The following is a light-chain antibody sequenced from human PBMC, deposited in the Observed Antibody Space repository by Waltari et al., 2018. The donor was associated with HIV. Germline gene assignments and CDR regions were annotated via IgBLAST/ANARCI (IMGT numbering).Light chain of an antibody. CDR1: QSISSW. CDR3: QQYNSYSRT. V-gene: IGKV1-5*03. Sequence: DIQMTQSPSTLYASVGDRVTITCRASQSISSWLAWYQQKPGKAPKLLISKASSLESGVPSRFSGSGSGTEFTLTISSLQPDDFATYYCQQYNSYSRTFGQGTKVEIK. CDR2: KAS. J-gene: IGKJ1*01.